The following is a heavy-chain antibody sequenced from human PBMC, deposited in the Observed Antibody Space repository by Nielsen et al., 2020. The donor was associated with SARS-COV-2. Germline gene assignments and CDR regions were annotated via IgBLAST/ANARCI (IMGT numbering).Heavy chain of an antibody. D-gene: IGHD3-10*02. V-gene: IGHV3-9*01. CDR3: AKARARNSMFLDV. CDR1: GFTFDDYA. Sequence: FLRSSFAASGFTFDDYAKHWVRQAPGRGLEWVSGISCNSGSIGYADSVKGRFTISKDNAKNSLHLQMNSLSAEDTALYYCAKARARNSMFLDVWGQGTTVTVSS. J-gene: IGHJ6*02. CDR2: ISCNSGSI.